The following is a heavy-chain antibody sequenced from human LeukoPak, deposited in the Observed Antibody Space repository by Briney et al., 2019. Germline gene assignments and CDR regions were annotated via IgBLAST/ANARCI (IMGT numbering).Heavy chain of an antibody. V-gene: IGHV4-59*08. D-gene: IGHD2-15*01. CDR1: GGSFSGYY. CDR2: IYYSGST. CDR3: ARLEVVAAH. J-gene: IGHJ4*02. Sequence: PSETLSLTCAVYGGSFSGYYWSWIRQPPGKGLEWIGYIYYSGSTNYNPSLKSRVTISVDTSKNQFFLKLSSVTAADTAVYYCARLEVVAAHWGQGTLVTVSS.